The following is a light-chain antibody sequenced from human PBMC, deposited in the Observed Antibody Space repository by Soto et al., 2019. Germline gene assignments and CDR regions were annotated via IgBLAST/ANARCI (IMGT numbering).Light chain of an antibody. CDR1: QSVSSSY. CDR2: GAS. CDR3: QQYGSSSWT. Sequence: EIVLTLSPGTLSLSPRERANLSCRASQSVSSSYLAWYQQKPGQAPRLLIYGASSRATGIPDRFSGSGSGTDFTLTISRLEPEDFAVYYCQQYGSSSWTFGQGTKVDIK. J-gene: IGKJ1*01. V-gene: IGKV3-20*01.